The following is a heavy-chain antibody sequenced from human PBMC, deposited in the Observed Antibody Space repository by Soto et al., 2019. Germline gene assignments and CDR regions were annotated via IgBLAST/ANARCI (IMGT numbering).Heavy chain of an antibody. CDR3: ARAYCGGDCYWDPKYYFDY. CDR2: INPSGGST. D-gene: IGHD2-21*02. J-gene: IGHJ4*02. V-gene: IGHV1-46*01. CDR1: GYPFTSYC. Sequence: GSVKVSFKASGYPFTSYCVHWVRQAPGQGLEWMGIINPSGGSTSYSQKFQGRVTMTRDTSTSTVYMELSSLRSEDTAVYYCARAYCGGDCYWDPKYYFDYWGQGTMVTVSS.